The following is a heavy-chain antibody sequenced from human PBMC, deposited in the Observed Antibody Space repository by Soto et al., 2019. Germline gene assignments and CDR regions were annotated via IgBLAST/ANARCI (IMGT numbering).Heavy chain of an antibody. D-gene: IGHD5-18*01. J-gene: IGHJ4*02. Sequence: GGSLRLSCAASGFTFGSYGMHWVRQAPGKGLEWVAVISYDGSNKYYADSVKGRFTISRDNAKNSLYLQMNSLRAEDTAVYYCARDQPGYSYGYGLGYWGQGTLVTVSS. CDR2: ISYDGSNK. V-gene: IGHV3-30*12. CDR1: GFTFGSYG. CDR3: ARDQPGYSYGYGLGY.